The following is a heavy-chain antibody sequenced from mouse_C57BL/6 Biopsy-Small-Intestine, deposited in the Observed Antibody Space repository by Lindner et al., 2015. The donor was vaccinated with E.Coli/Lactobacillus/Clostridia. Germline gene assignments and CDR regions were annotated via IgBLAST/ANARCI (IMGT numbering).Heavy chain of an antibody. J-gene: IGHJ1*01. Sequence: VQLQESGAELVKPGASVKISCKASGYSFTGYNMNWLRQSHGKSLEWIGNINPYYGSISYNLKFKGKATLTVDKSSSIAYMQLNSLTSEDSAVYYCTRRNYEGSYWYFDVWGAGTTVTVSS. CDR1: GYSFTGYN. CDR2: INPYYGSI. CDR3: TRRNYEGSYWYFDV. D-gene: IGHD1-1*01. V-gene: IGHV1-39*01.